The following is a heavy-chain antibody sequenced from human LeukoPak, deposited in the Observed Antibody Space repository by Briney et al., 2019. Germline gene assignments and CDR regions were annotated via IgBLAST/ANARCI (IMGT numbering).Heavy chain of an antibody. Sequence: SVKVSCKASGGTFSSYAISWVRQAPGQGLEWMGRIIPILGIANYAQKFQGRVTITADKSTSTAYMELSSLRSEDTAVYYCASSGPYAAGRTYAFDIWGQGTMVTVSS. CDR3: ASSGPYAAGRTYAFDI. V-gene: IGHV1-69*04. CDR1: GGTFSSYA. CDR2: IIPILGIA. D-gene: IGHD6-13*01. J-gene: IGHJ3*02.